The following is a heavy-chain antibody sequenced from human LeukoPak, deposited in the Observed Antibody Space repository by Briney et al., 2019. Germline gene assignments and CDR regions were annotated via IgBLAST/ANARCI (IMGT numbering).Heavy chain of an antibody. CDR1: GVTISNDYLY. CDR3: ARDLRAGDLALDY. J-gene: IGHJ4*02. V-gene: IGHV4-39*06. Sequence: SETLSLTCTVSGVTISNDYLYWGWLRQAPGKGLEWIGSIYYSGCNYYNASLKSRVTISVDTSKNQFTLKVSSATAADTAVYYCARDLRAGDLALDYWGQGTLVTVSS. D-gene: IGHD6-19*01. CDR2: IYYSGCN.